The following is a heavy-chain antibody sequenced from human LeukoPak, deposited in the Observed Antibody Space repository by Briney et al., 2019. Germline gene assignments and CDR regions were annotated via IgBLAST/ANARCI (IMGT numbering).Heavy chain of an antibody. Sequence: PAETLSLTCTVSGGSISSYYWSWIRQPPGKGLEWIGYIYYSGSTNYNPSLKSRVTILVDTSKNQFSLKFSSVTAADTAVYYCARGQNDYVWGSYRYTIGFDYWGQGTLVTVSS. CDR3: ARGQNDYVWGSYRYTIGFDY. J-gene: IGHJ4*02. D-gene: IGHD3-16*02. CDR1: GGSISSYY. V-gene: IGHV4-59*01. CDR2: IYYSGST.